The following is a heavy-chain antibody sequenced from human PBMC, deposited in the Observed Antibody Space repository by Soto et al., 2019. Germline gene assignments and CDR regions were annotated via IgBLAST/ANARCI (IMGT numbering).Heavy chain of an antibody. CDR2: TRKKGNSYTT. J-gene: IGHJ4*02. CDR1: GFSFSDHY. D-gene: IGHD2-15*01. CDR3: ARVGPPGSPPEYSSDY. V-gene: IGHV3-72*01. Sequence: GGSLRLSCAASGFSFSDHYMDWVRQAPRRGLEWVGRTRKKGNSYTTEYAASVKGRFSVSRDDSKNSLYLQMNYLKTEDTAVYYCARVGPPGSPPEYSSDYWGQGPLVTVSS.